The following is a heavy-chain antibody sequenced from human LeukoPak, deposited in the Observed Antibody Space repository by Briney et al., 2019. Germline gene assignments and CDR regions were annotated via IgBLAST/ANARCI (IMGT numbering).Heavy chain of an antibody. D-gene: IGHD3-22*01. V-gene: IGHV3-21*01. CDR2: ISSSSSYI. CDR1: GFTFSSYS. J-gene: IGHJ4*02. Sequence: GGSLRLSCAASGFTFSSYSMNWVRQAPGKGLEWVSSISSSSSYIYYADSVKGRFTISRDNAKNPLYLQMNSLRAEDTAVYYCAREPNYYDSSGVFDYWGQGTLVTVSS. CDR3: AREPNYYDSSGVFDY.